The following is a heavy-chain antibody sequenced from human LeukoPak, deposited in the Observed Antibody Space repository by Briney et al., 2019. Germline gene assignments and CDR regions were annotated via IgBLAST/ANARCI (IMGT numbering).Heavy chain of an antibody. Sequence: SCKVSGYTLTELSMHWVRQAPGKGLEWAAFIRYDGSNKYYADSVKGRFTISRDNAKNSLYLQMNSLRAEDTAVYYCARTNKNVDTAMVGGYYFDYWGQGTLVTVSS. V-gene: IGHV3-30*02. J-gene: IGHJ4*02. CDR2: IRYDGSNK. CDR1: GYTLTELS. CDR3: ARTNKNVDTAMVGGYYFDY. D-gene: IGHD5-18*01.